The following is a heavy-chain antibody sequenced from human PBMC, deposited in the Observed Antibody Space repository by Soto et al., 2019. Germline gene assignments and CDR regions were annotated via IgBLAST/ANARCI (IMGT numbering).Heavy chain of an antibody. J-gene: IGHJ3*01. V-gene: IGHV1-18*01. CDR3: ARFRRCSAATCKPCFDFAL. D-gene: IGHD2-15*01. CDR2: ITPSNGNT. CDR1: GYTFSTHG. Sequence: QAQLVQSGPEVKKPGASVKVSCKASGYTFSTHGLSWVRQAPGQGLEWMGWITPSNGNTNYAQKLQGRLSMTTDTSTNTGYMEVTSLRADDTAVYYCARFRRCSAATCKPCFDFALWGQGTVVTVSS.